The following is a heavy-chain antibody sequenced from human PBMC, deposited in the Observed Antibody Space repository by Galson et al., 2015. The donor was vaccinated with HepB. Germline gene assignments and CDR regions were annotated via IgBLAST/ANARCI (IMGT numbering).Heavy chain of an antibody. CDR2: IKPDGSER. V-gene: IGHV3-7*03. CDR1: GFTFSSNW. CDR3: AKNGGAFDI. D-gene: IGHD2-8*01. Sequence: SLRLSCAASGFTFSSNWMTWVRQAPGKELEWVANIKPDGSERNYVDSVKGRFTISRDNAKNSLYLQMNSLRAEDTAVYYCAKNGGAFDIWGQGTMVIVSS. J-gene: IGHJ3*02.